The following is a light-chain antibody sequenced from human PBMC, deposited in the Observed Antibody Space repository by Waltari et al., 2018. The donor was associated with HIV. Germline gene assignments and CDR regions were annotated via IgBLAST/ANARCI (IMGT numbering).Light chain of an antibody. CDR2: LGS. J-gene: IGKJ4*01. V-gene: IGKV2-28*01. Sequence: DIVMTQSALSLHVTPGEPASISFRSSQSLLHSNGYNYLGWYLQKPGQSPQLLIYLGSNRASGVPDRFSGSASGTNFTLQISRVEAEDVGIYYCMQALQTPPTFGGGTNVEVK. CDR3: MQALQTPPT. CDR1: QSLLHSNGYNY.